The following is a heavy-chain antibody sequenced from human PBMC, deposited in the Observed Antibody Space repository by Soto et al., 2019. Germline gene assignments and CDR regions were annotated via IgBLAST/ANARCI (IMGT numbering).Heavy chain of an antibody. CDR1: GYTFTGHY. CDR3: ARARRDYYYYGMDV. D-gene: IGHD1-1*01. V-gene: IGHV1-2*04. J-gene: IGHJ6*02. CDR2: INPNSGGT. Sequence: ASVKVSCKASGYTFTGHYMHWVRQAPGQGLEWMGWINPNSGGTNYAQKFQGWVTMTRDTSISTAYMELSRLRSDDTAVYYCARARRDYYYYGMDVWGQGTTVTVSS.